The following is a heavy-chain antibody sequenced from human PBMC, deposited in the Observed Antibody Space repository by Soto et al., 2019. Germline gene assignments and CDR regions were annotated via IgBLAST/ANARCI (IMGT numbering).Heavy chain of an antibody. V-gene: IGHV1-3*01. J-gene: IGHJ6*02. CDR1: GYTFTSYA. Sequence: ASVKVSCKASGYTFTSYAMHWVRQAPGQRLEWMGWINAGNGNTKYSQKFQGRVTMTRDTSISTAYMELSRLRSDHTAVYYCAREGSSPSVGVKYRMAVWGQGTTVTVSS. CDR3: AREGSSPSVGVKYRMAV. D-gene: IGHD3-10*01. CDR2: INAGNGNT.